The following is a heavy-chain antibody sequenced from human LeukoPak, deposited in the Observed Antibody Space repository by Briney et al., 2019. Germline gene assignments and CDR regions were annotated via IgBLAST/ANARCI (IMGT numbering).Heavy chain of an antibody. J-gene: IGHJ4*02. D-gene: IGHD3-10*01. V-gene: IGHV1-69*13. CDR3: ARGRSGELTWAFTLDS. Sequence: SVKVSCKASGGTFSSYAISWVRQAPGQGLEWMGGIIPIFGTANCAQKFQGRVTITADESTSTAYMELSSLRSEDTAVYYCARGRSGELTWAFTLDSWGQGTLVTVSS. CDR2: IIPIFGTA. CDR1: GGTFSSYA.